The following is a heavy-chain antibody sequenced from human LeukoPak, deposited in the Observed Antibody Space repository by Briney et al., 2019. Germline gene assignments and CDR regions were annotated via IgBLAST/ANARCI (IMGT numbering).Heavy chain of an antibody. CDR3: ARLGMDLWYFGL. Sequence: SETLSLTCTVSGASMSSSDDYWVWIRQPPGKGLEWIGSIYYSGRTYYNPSLKSRVTISGDTSKNQFSLNLSSVTAADTAVYYCARLGMDLWYFGLWGRGTLVTVSS. D-gene: IGHD7-27*01. V-gene: IGHV4-39*07. CDR2: IYYSGRT. J-gene: IGHJ2*01. CDR1: GASMSSSDDY.